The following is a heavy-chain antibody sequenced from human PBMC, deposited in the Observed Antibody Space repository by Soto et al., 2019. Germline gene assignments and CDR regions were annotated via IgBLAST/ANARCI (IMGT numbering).Heavy chain of an antibody. CDR1: GGSISSYY. CDR2: IYYSGST. Sequence: SETLSLTCTVSGGSISSYYWSWIRQPPGKGLEWIGYIYYSGSTNYNPSLKSRVTISVDTSKNQFSLKLSSVTAADTAVYYCAISSGGSYQFVFWGPGTLVTVAS. V-gene: IGHV4-59*01. CDR3: AISSGGSYQFVF. D-gene: IGHD3-16*02. J-gene: IGHJ4*02.